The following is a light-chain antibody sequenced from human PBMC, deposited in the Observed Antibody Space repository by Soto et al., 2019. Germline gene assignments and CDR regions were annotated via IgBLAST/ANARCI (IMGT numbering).Light chain of an antibody. Sequence: QSVLTQPPSVSGAPGQRVTISCTGSSSNIGAGYDVHWYQQLPGTAPKLLIFGNGNRPSGVPDRFSGSKPDTSASLAITGLQAEDEADYYCQTYDRSLSGLFVFGTGTKVTVL. J-gene: IGLJ1*01. V-gene: IGLV1-40*01. CDR3: QTYDRSLSGLFV. CDR1: SSNIGAGYD. CDR2: GNG.